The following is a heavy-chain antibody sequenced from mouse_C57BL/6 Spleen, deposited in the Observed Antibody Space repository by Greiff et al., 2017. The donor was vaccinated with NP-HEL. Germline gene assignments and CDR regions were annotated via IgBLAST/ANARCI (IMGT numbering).Heavy chain of an antibody. J-gene: IGHJ2*01. CDR3: ARESLYYGSSYDY. CDR2: INYDGSST. Sequence: EVKLMESEGGLVQPGSSMKLSCTASGFTFSDYYMAWVRQVPEKGLEWVANINYDGSSTYYLDSLKSRFIISRDNAKNILYLQMSSLKSEDTATYYCARESLYYGSSYDYWGQGTTLTVSS. D-gene: IGHD1-1*01. CDR1: GFTFSDYY. V-gene: IGHV5-16*01.